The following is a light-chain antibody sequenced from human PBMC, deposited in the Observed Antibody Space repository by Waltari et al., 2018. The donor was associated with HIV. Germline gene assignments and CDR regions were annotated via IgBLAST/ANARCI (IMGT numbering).Light chain of an antibody. Sequence: EIALTHSPVDLSLSPGDRATLSCRANLTIVNYLGWYQQKPGQVPSLLIYDASKRVTGVPVRFSGSGSGTDFSLIINNIRPEDSAVYYCQQRHSWPLSFGGGTKVEI. CDR1: LTIVNY. J-gene: IGKJ4*01. V-gene: IGKV3-11*01. CDR3: QQRHSWPLS. CDR2: DAS.